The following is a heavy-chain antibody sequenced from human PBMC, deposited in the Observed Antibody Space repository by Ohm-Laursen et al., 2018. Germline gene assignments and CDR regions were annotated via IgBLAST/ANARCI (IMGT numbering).Heavy chain of an antibody. D-gene: IGHD1-26*01. CDR2: IYPDDSTP. J-gene: IGHJ5*02. CDR3: ARLVVPLGATDP. Sequence: GASLMISCKGSGYSFSTYWIGWVRQMPGTGLGWMGIIYPDDSTPRYSPSFQGQVTISADKSISTAYLQWSSLKASDTAMYYCARLVVPLGATDPWGQGTLVTVSS. V-gene: IGHV5-51*01. CDR1: GYSFSTYW.